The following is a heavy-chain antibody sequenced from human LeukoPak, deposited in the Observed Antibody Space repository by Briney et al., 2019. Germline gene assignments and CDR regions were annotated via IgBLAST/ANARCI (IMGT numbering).Heavy chain of an antibody. CDR1: GYTFTSYG. J-gene: IGHJ5*02. V-gene: IGHV1-18*01. CDR2: ISAYNGNT. D-gene: IGHD5-24*01. Sequence: ASVKVSRKASGYTFTSYGISWVRQAPGQGLEWMGWISAYNGNTNYAQKLQGRVTMTTDTSTSTAYMELRSLRSDDTAVYYCARVTEMATGGFWFDPWGQGTLVTVSS. CDR3: ARVTEMATGGFWFDP.